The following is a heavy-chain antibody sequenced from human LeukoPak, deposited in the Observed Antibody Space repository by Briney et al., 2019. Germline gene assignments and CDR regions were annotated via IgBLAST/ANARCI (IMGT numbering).Heavy chain of an antibody. V-gene: IGHV4-31*03. CDR2: IYYSGST. CDR1: GGSISSGGYY. CDR3: ARGVLESEMATIQPPLEDY. J-gene: IGHJ4*02. Sequence: SQTLSLTCTVSGGSISSGGYYWSWIRQHPGKGLEWIGYIYYSGSTYYNPSLKSRVTISVDTSKNQFSLKLSSVTAADTAVYYCARGVLESEMATIQPPLEDYWGQGTLVTVSS. D-gene: IGHD5-24*01.